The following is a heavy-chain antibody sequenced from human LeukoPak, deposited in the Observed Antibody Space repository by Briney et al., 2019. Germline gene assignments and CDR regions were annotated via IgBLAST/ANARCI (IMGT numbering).Heavy chain of an antibody. CDR1: GFTFSSYW. CDR2: INSDGSST. D-gene: IGHD3-10*01. V-gene: IGHV3-74*01. CDR3: HRDYYGSGSDRDY. J-gene: IGHJ4*02. Sequence: GGSLRLSCAASGFTFSSYWMHWVRQAPGQGLVWVSRINSDGSSTSYADSVKGRFTISRDNAKNTLYLQMNSLRAEDTAVYYCHRDYYGSGSDRDYWGQGTLVTVSS.